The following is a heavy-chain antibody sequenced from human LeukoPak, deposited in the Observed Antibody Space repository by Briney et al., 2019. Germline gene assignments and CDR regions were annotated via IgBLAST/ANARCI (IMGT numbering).Heavy chain of an antibody. J-gene: IGHJ4*02. CDR3: ASRHCSGGDCYFAGADPFDH. Sequence: PGGSLRLSCAASGFTVSSTYMSWVRQAPGKGLEWVSVIYKDGKIYYIGSVKGRFTISRDTSKNTLYLQMNSLRVEDTAVYYCASRHCSGGDCYFAGADPFDHWGQGTSVTVSS. D-gene: IGHD2-21*01. CDR2: IYKDGKI. CDR1: GFTVSSTY. V-gene: IGHV3-53*01.